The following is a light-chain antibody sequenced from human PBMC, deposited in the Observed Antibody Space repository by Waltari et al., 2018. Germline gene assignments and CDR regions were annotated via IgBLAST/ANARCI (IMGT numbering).Light chain of an antibody. Sequence: QSAPTQPASVSGSPGQSITISCPGASIAVRSYNLLPWDQQHPDKAPKLMIYEDNKRPSGVSTRGSGSKSGNTASLTISGLQAEDEADYYCCSYAGSGTTWVFGGGTKLTVL. V-gene: IGLV2-23*01. CDR1: SIAVRSYNL. CDR2: EDN. CDR3: CSYAGSGTTWV. J-gene: IGLJ3*02.